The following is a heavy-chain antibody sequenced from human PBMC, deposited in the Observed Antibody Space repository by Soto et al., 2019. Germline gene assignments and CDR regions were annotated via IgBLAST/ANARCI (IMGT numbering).Heavy chain of an antibody. CDR2: INHSGST. CDR3: ARLGNSRPTLEYTSSSYLDYYYYMDV. V-gene: IGHV4-34*01. J-gene: IGHJ6*03. Sequence: QVQLQQWGAGLLKPSETLSLTCAVYGGSFSGYYWSWIRQPPGKGLEWIGEINHSGSTNYNPSLKSRVTISVDTSKNQFSLKLSSVTAADTAVYYCARLGNSRPTLEYTSSSYLDYYYYMDVWGKGTTVTVSS. CDR1: GGSFSGYY. D-gene: IGHD6-6*01.